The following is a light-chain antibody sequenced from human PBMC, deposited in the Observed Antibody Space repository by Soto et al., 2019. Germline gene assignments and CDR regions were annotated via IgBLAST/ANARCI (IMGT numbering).Light chain of an antibody. CDR2: RNN. CDR1: TSNIGSNY. Sequence: QAVVTQPPSASGTPGQRVTISCSGNTSNIGSNYVYWYQQLPGTAPKNLIYRNNQRPSGVPDRFSASKSGTSASLAISGLRSEDEADYYCTTWDDSLSGPVFGGGTQLTVL. J-gene: IGLJ2*01. V-gene: IGLV1-47*01. CDR3: TTWDDSLSGPV.